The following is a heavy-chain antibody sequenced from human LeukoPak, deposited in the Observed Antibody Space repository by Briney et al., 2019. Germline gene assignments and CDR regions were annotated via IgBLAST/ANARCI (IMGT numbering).Heavy chain of an antibody. CDR3: ARFSPRAMGNYFDF. Sequence: SQTLSLTGAVSGGSISSGSYSWSWIRQPPGKGLEWIGYIYPRGSTYYNPSLKSRVTMSLDRSANQFSLNLSSVTAADTAVYYCARFSPRAMGNYFDFWGQGTLVTVSS. V-gene: IGHV4-30-2*01. J-gene: IGHJ4*02. CDR2: IYPRGST. CDR1: GGSISSGSYS. D-gene: IGHD7-27*01.